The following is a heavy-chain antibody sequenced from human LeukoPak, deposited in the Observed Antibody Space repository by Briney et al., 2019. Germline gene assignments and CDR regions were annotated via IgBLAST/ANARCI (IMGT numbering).Heavy chain of an antibody. CDR3: TRKLSPPDY. CDR2: IKQDGSEK. V-gene: IGHV3-7*01. J-gene: IGHJ4*02. Sequence: PGGSLRLSCAASGFTFENYWMSWVRQAPGTGLEWVANIKQDGSEKFYVDSVKGRFTISRDNAKNSLSLQMSSLRVEDTAVYYCTRKLSPPDYWGQGTLVTVSS. CDR1: GFTFENYW. D-gene: IGHD4-23*01.